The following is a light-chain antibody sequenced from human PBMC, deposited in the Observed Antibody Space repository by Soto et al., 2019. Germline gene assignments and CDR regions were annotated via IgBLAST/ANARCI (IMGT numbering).Light chain of an antibody. CDR3: CSYAGSSTFHVV. J-gene: IGLJ2*01. CDR2: EGS. Sequence: QSVLTQPASVSGSPGQSITISCNGTSSDVGSYNLVSWYQQHPGKAPKLMIYEGSKRPSGVSNRFSGSKSGNTASLTISGLQAEHEADYYCCSYAGSSTFHVVFGGGTKLTVL. V-gene: IGLV2-23*03. CDR1: SSDVGSYNL.